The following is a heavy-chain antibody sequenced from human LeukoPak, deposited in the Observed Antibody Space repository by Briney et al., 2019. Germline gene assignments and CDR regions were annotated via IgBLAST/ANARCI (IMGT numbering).Heavy chain of an antibody. D-gene: IGHD6-19*01. CDR2: ISSRGTTM. CDR3: ARPVAGTYAPLDS. V-gene: IGHV3-48*03. J-gene: IGHJ4*02. CDR1: GFTFDDYD. Sequence: PGGSLRLSCAASGFTFDDYDMNWVRQAPGKGPEWVSYISSRGTTMYYADSVKGRFTISRDNTKNTLYLQMNSLRDEDTAVYYCARPVAGTYAPLDSWGQGILVTVSS.